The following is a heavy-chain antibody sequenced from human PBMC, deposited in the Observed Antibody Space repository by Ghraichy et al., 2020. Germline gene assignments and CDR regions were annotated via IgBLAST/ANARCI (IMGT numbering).Heavy chain of an antibody. CDR3: ARGVSDTIFGVVIKSGQAPNWLDP. Sequence: SETLSLTCTVSGGSISSYYWSWIRQPPGKGLEWIGYIYYSGSTNYNPSLKSRVTISVDTSKNQFSLKLSSVTTADTAVYYCARGVSDTIFGVVIKSGQAPNWLDPGGQGTLVTVSS. CDR2: IYYSGST. CDR1: GGSISSYY. D-gene: IGHD3-3*01. V-gene: IGHV4-59*01. J-gene: IGHJ5*02.